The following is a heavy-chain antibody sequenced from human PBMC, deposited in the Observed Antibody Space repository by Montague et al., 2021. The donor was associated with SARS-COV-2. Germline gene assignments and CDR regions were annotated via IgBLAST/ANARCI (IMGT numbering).Heavy chain of an antibody. J-gene: IGHJ6*02. CDR1: GFTFSNYS. CDR2: IKQAGNEK. D-gene: IGHD6-13*01. V-gene: IGHV3-7*01. Sequence: SLRLSFASSGFTFSNYSMSWVRQAPGKGLEWVANIKQAGNEKYYVDSVKGRFTISRDNAKNSRYLQMNSLRAEDPAVYYCASMGSNWYVGYYYYYGIDVWGQGTLVTVSS. CDR3: ASMGSNWYVGYYYYYGIDV.